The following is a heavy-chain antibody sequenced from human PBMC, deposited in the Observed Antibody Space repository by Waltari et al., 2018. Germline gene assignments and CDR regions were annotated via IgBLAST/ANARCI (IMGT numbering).Heavy chain of an antibody. V-gene: IGHV4-38-2*01. CDR3: ARLGLGCGGDCYSFDY. Sequence: QVQLQESGPGLVKPSETLSLTCAVSGYSISSGYYWGWIRQPPGKGLEWIGSIYHSGSTYYNPSLKSRVTISLDTSKNQFSLKLSSVTAADTAVYYCARLGLGCGGDCYSFDYWGQGTLVTVSS. D-gene: IGHD2-21*01. J-gene: IGHJ4*02. CDR2: IYHSGST. CDR1: GYSISSGYY.